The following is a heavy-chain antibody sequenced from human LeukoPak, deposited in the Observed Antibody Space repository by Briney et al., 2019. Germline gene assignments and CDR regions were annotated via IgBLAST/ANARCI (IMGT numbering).Heavy chain of an antibody. J-gene: IGHJ6*03. Sequence: SETLSLTCTVSGGSISSYYWSWIRQPPGKGLEWIGYIYYSGSTNYNPSLKSRVTISVDTSKNQFSLKLSSVTAADTAVYYCAVCSSTSNSYYYYYMDVWGKGTTVTISS. CDR2: IYYSGST. D-gene: IGHD2-2*01. CDR3: AVCSSTSNSYYYYYMDV. CDR1: GGSISSYY. V-gene: IGHV4-59*01.